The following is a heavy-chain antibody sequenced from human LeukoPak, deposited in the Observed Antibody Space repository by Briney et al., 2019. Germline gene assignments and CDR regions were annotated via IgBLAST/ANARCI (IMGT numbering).Heavy chain of an antibody. J-gene: IGHJ4*02. D-gene: IGHD4/OR15-4a*01. V-gene: IGHV3-74*01. Sequence: GGSLRLSCQASGFPFSSYWMHWVRHAPGKGLVWVSRIATDGGGPISADSVKGRFTISRDNTKNTLYLQMNSLTVEDTAVYFCXSXVGPYGXSPGGXWGQGTXVTVXS. CDR3: XSXVGPYGXSPGGX. CDR1: GFPFSSYW. CDR2: IATDGGGP.